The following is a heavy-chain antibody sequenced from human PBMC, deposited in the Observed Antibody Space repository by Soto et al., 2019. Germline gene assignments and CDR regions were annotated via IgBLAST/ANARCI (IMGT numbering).Heavy chain of an antibody. J-gene: IGHJ3*01. CDR3: ARYSSPQFDAFDF. V-gene: IGHV4-4*02. CDR1: GGSISSGDW. CDR2: IYYSGST. D-gene: IGHD6-13*01. Sequence: SETLSLTCAVSGGSISSGDWCWSWVRQSPGKGLEWIGEIYYSGSTTYNPSLRSRVTISADKSENQFSLRLSSVTAADTAVYYCARYSSPQFDAFDFWGQGTMVTVSS.